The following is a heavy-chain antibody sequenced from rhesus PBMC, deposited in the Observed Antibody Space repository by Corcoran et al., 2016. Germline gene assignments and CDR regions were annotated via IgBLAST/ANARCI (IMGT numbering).Heavy chain of an antibody. J-gene: IGHJ2*01. V-gene: IGHV4-93*02. Sequence: QVQLQESGPAVVKPSETLSLTCAVSGGSISSSNCWSWIRQSPGKGLEWIGGIYGSGGSTEYNPSLKSRVTISIDTSKNQFSLKLSSVTAADTAVYYCARLNYGWYFDLWGPGTPITISS. D-gene: IGHD3-9*01. CDR3: ARLNYGWYFDL. CDR2: IYGSGGST. CDR1: GGSISSSNC.